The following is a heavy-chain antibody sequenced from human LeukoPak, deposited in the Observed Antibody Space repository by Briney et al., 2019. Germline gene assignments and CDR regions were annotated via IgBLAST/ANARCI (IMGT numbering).Heavy chain of an antibody. D-gene: IGHD2-15*01. V-gene: IGHV4-39*01. CDR2: IYYSGST. CDR3: ARSVEGYCRGGSCYYYSYYMDV. J-gene: IGHJ6*03. CDR1: GGSISSSSYY. Sequence: SETLSLTCTVSGGSISSSSYYWGWIRQPPGKGLEWIGSIYYSGSTYYNPSLKSRVTISVDTSKNQFSLKLSSVTAADTAVYYCARSVEGYCRGGSCYYYSYYMDVWGKGTTVTVSS.